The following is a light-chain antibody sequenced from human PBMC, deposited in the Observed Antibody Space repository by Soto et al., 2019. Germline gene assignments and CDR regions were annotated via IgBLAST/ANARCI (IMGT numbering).Light chain of an antibody. J-gene: IGKJ4*01. CDR2: GAS. Sequence: ESVLTQSPGTLSLSPGERATLSCRASQSVSSSYLAWYQQKPGQAPRLLIYGASIRATGIPDRFSGSGSGTDFTLTISRLEPEDFALYYWQQYGSSVTFGGGTKVEIK. CDR1: QSVSSSY. CDR3: QQYGSSVT. V-gene: IGKV3-20*01.